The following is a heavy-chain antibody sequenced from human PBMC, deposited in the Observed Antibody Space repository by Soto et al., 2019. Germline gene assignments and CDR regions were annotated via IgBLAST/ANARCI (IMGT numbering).Heavy chain of an antibody. D-gene: IGHD3-16*01. CDR1: GDSIRSYY. CDR2: IYYSGST. J-gene: IGHJ3*01. CDR3: VRLSMMTFRGIRKEAFDV. Sequence: QVQLQESGPGLVKPSETLSLTCTVSGDSIRSYYWSWIRQPPGKGLEWIGYIYYSGSTNYNPSLKSRVTLSVDTSKSRFSLKLSSVTAADTAVYYCVRLSMMTFRGIRKEAFDVWGQGTMVSVSS. V-gene: IGHV4-59*08.